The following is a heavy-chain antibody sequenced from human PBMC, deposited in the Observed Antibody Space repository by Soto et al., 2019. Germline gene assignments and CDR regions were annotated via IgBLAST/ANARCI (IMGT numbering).Heavy chain of an antibody. D-gene: IGHD3-16*01. CDR3: AHSPNYYQYDWFDP. CDR1: GFSLTTRGVG. CDR2: IYWDDDK. V-gene: IGHV2-5*02. Sequence: QITLKESGPTLVKPTQTLTLTCTFSGFSLTTRGVGVGWIRQPPGKALECLALIYWDDDKRYSPSLQSRLSITKDTSKNPVVLTMPNVDPVDTATYYCAHSPNYYQYDWFDPWGQGTLVSVSS. J-gene: IGHJ5*02.